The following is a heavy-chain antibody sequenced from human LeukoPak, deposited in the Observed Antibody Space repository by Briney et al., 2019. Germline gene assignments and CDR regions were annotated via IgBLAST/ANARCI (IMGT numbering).Heavy chain of an antibody. CDR2: INHSGST. D-gene: IGHD1-26*01. J-gene: IGHJ5*02. V-gene: IGHV4-34*01. Sequence: PSETLSLTCAVYGGSFSGYYWSWIRQPPGKGMEWIGEINHSGSTNYNPSLKSRVTISVDTSKNQFSLKLRSVTAADTAVYYCARARPGGSWFDPWGQGTLVTVSS. CDR1: GGSFSGYY. CDR3: ARARPGGSWFDP.